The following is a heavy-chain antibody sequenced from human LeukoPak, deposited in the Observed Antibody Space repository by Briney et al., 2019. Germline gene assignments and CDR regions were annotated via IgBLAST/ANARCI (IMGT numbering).Heavy chain of an antibody. J-gene: IGHJ6*03. Sequence: SVKVSCKASGGTFSSYAISWVRQAPGQGLEWKGGIIPIFGTANYAQKFQGRVTITADESTSTAYMELSSLRSEDTAVYYCARGELLLDYYYYYMDVWGKGTTVTVSS. CDR2: IIPIFGTA. CDR1: GGTFSSYA. V-gene: IGHV1-69*13. CDR3: ARGELLLDYYYYYMDV. D-gene: IGHD3-10*01.